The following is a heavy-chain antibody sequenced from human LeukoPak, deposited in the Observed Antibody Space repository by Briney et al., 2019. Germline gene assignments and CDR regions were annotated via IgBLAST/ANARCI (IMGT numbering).Heavy chain of an antibody. CDR1: GFTFSSYW. J-gene: IGHJ4*02. CDR2: IKQDGGEK. CDR3: ARDGMTYGRHFDY. V-gene: IGHV3-7*01. D-gene: IGHD3-10*01. Sequence: GGSLRLSCAASGFTFSSYWMSWVRQAPGKGLEWVANIKQDGGEKVYVDSVEGRFTISRDNAKSTVYLQMNSLRTDDTAVYYCARDGMTYGRHFDYWGQGILVTVSS.